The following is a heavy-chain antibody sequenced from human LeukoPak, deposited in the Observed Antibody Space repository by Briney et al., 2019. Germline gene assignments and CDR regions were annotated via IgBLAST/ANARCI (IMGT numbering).Heavy chain of an antibody. J-gene: IGHJ4*02. D-gene: IGHD2-2*01. Sequence: GGYLRLSCAASGFTFSDYYMSWIRQAPGKGLEWVSYISSSSRAKYYADSVKGRFTISRDNAKNPLYLQMDSLRAEDTAVYYCARAYCSSTSCFEWGQGTLVTVSS. CDR1: GFTFSDYY. V-gene: IGHV3-11*04. CDR3: ARAYCSSTSCFE. CDR2: ISSSSRAK.